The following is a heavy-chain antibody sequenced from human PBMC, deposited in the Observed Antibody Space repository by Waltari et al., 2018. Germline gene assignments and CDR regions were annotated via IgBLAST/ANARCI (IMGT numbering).Heavy chain of an antibody. Sequence: QLVQSGAEVKKPGASVKVSCKASGYIFSNYGITWVRKAPGQGLEWMGWINPYKGDTKYEQNLKGRVTMTTDTSTTTAYMEIRTLRSDDTAIYYCARDDVDSSNFGGFWGQGTLVTVSS. V-gene: IGHV1-18*01. CDR2: INPYKGDT. CDR3: ARDDVDSSNFGGF. J-gene: IGHJ4*02. CDR1: GYIFSNYG. D-gene: IGHD6-13*01.